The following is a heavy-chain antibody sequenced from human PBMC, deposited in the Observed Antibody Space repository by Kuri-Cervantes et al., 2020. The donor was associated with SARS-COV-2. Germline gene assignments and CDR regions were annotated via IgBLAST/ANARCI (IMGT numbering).Heavy chain of an antibody. CDR1: GFTFSNYA. CDR2: IWYDGKNE. Sequence: GGSLRLSCVASGFTFSNYAIHWVRQAPGKGLEWVAVIWYDGKNEYYASSVKGRFTISRDNSRNTVLLQMNILRAEDTAIYYCARGAANYYMDVWGTGTTVTVSS. J-gene: IGHJ6*03. D-gene: IGHD3-16*01. V-gene: IGHV3-33*08. CDR3: ARGAANYYMDV.